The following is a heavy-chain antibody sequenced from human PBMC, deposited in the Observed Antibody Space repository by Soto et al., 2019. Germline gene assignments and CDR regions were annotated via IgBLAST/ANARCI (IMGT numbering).Heavy chain of an antibody. V-gene: IGHV1-3*01. J-gene: IGHJ6*02. CDR2: INAGNGNT. CDR3: AREWRGGYVDNYYYGMDV. CDR1: GYTFTSYA. Sequence: QVQLVQSGAEVKKPGASVKVSCKASGYTFTSYAMHWVRQAPGQRLEWMGWINAGNGNTKYSQKFQGRVTITRDTSASTGYRELSSLRSEDTAVYYCAREWRGGYVDNYYYGMDVWGQGTTVTVSS. D-gene: IGHD5-12*01.